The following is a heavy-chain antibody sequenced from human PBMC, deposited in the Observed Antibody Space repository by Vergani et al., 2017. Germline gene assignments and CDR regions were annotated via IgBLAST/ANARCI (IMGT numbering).Heavy chain of an antibody. CDR2: ISGDGGST. CDR3: AMGGSSRSSVFEL. CDR1: GFTFDDYA. Sequence: EVQLVESGGGVVQPGGSLRLSCAASGFTFDDYAMHWVRQAPGKGLEWVSLISGDGGSTYDADSVKGRFTISRDNSKNSLYLQMNSLRTEDTALYYCAMGGSSRSSVFELWGRGTLVTVSS. D-gene: IGHD6-19*01. J-gene: IGHJ2*01. V-gene: IGHV3-43*02.